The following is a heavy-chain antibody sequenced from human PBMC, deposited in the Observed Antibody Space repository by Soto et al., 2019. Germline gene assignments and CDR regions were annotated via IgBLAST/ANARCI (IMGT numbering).Heavy chain of an antibody. CDR1: GGSISSGSYY. J-gene: IGHJ5*02. CDR3: ARHYWVNNWFDP. V-gene: IGHV4-39*01. Sequence: QLLLQESGPGLVKPSETLSLTCTVSGGSISSGSYYWGWIRQPPGKGPEWIGSISYSGNTYYNPSLQSRVTISVDTSKIQFSPKLSSVTAADTAVYYCARHYWVNNWFDPWGQGTPVTVSS. CDR2: ISYSGNT. D-gene: IGHD2-8*02.